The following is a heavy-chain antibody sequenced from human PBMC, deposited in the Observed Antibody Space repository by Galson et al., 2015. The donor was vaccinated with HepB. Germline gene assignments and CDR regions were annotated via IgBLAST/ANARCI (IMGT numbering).Heavy chain of an antibody. CDR3: ARGYCSSTSCYAASGMDV. D-gene: IGHD2-2*01. J-gene: IGHJ6*02. V-gene: IGHV3-64*01. CDR2: ISSNGGST. CDR1: GFTFSSYA. Sequence: SLRLSCAASGFTFSSYAMHWVRQAPGKGLEYVSAISSNGGSTYYANSVKGRFTISRDNSKNTLYLQMGSLRAEDMAVYYCARGYCSSTSCYAASGMDVWGQGTTVTVSS.